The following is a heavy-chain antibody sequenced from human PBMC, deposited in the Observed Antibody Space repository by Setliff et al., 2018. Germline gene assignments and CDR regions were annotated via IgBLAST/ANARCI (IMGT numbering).Heavy chain of an antibody. V-gene: IGHV3-33*08. CDR3: IRDTSGRDAFDI. J-gene: IGHJ3*02. D-gene: IGHD6-19*01. CDR1: GFTFSTYR. CDR2: IWYDGVKK. Sequence: LRLSCAASGFTFSTYRMHWVRQAPGKGLEWVAVIWYDGVKKYHADSVKGRFTISRDNSKNTLYLQMNSLRPEDTAVYYCIRDTSGRDAFDIWGQGTMVTVSS.